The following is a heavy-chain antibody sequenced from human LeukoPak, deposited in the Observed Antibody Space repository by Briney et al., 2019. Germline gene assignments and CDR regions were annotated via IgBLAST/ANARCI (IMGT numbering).Heavy chain of an antibody. CDR3: ARVAETGYYNWAFDY. J-gene: IGHJ4*02. V-gene: IGHV4-34*01. Sequence: PSETLSLTCAVYGGSFSGYYWSWIRQPPGKGLEWIGEINHSGSTNYNPSLKSRVTISVDTSKNQFSLKLSSVTAADTAVYYCARVAETGYYNWAFDYWGQGTLVTVSS. CDR1: GGSFSGYY. D-gene: IGHD3-9*01. CDR2: INHSGST.